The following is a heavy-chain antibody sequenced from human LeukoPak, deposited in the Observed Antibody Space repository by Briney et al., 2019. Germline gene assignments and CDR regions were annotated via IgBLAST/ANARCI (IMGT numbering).Heavy chain of an antibody. CDR1: GFTFSSYG. D-gene: IGHD5-24*01. Sequence: PGGSLRLSCAASGFTFSSYGMHWVRQAPGKGLEWVAVISYDGSNKYYADSVKGRFTISRDNSKNTLYLQMNSLRAEDTAVYYCAKDLPTIYGYPPDAFDIWGQGTMFTVSS. J-gene: IGHJ3*02. CDR2: ISYDGSNK. CDR3: AKDLPTIYGYPPDAFDI. V-gene: IGHV3-30*18.